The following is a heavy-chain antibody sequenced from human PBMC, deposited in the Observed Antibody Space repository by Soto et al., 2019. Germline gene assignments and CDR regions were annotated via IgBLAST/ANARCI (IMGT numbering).Heavy chain of an antibody. D-gene: IGHD3-22*01. CDR3: ARDINYYDTSGYHSPFDF. CDR1: GYTFTGYY. CDR2: INPSGGGT. Sequence: ASVKVSCKASGYTFTGYYIHWVRQAPGQGLDWMGIINPSGGGTSYAQKFQGRVTMTRDTSTSTVYMELSSLRSEDTAVYYCARDINYYDTSGYHSPFDFWGQGTRVTVSS. V-gene: IGHV1-46*01. J-gene: IGHJ4*02.